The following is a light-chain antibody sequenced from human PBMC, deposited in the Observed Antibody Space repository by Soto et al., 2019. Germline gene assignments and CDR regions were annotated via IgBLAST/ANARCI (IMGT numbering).Light chain of an antibody. CDR1: QSVLYSSNNRNY. CDR3: QQYYSTLFT. CDR2: WAS. J-gene: IGKJ3*01. V-gene: IGKV4-1*01. Sequence: DIMMTQSPDSLAVSLGERATINCKSSQSVLYSSNNRNYLAWYQKKPGQPPKLLIYWASTRESGVPDRFTGSGSGTDFTLTISSLQAEDVAVYYCQQYYSTLFTFGPGTKVEIK.